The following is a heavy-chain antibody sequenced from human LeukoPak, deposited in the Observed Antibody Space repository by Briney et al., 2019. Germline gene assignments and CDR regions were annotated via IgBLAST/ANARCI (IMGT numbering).Heavy chain of an antibody. Sequence: QAGGSLRLSCVASGLTFNRYWMSWLRQVPGKGLEWVANIKQDGTETHYVDSVKGRFTISRDNAKNSLYLQMNSLRAEDTAVYYCARDCLGSQFWSGYYLGPDNYFDYWGQGSLVTVSS. CDR1: GLTFNRYW. CDR3: ARDCLGSQFWSGYYLGPDNYFDY. D-gene: IGHD3-3*01. V-gene: IGHV3-7*01. J-gene: IGHJ4*02. CDR2: IKQDGTET.